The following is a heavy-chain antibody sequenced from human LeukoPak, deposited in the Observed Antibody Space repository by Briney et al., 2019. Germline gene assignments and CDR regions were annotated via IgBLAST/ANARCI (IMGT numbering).Heavy chain of an antibody. V-gene: IGHV4-39*01. CDR2: IYYSGST. Sequence: PSETLSLTCTVSGGSISSSSYYWGWIRQPPGKGLEWIGSIYYSGSTYYNPPLKSRVTISVDTSKNQFSLKLSSVTAADTAVYYCASLVDTAMAKSPRPDGGKGTLVTVSS. D-gene: IGHD5-18*01. J-gene: IGHJ4*02. CDR3: ASLVDTAMAKSPRPD. CDR1: GGSISSSSYY.